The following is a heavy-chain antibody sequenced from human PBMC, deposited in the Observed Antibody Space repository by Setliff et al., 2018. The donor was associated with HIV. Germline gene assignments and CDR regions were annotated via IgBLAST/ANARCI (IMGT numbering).Heavy chain of an antibody. CDR3: ARAGGFFNAATCLRGYDAFDI. D-gene: IGHD3-16*01. V-gene: IGHV1-18*01. Sequence: ASVKVSCKASGYFFNNYGIAWVRQAPGQGLEWLGWISGINGNTNYAQIIQGRVTVTTDTSTSTAYMELLSLRSYDTAVYYCARAGGFFNAATCLRGYDAFDIWGQGTTVTVSS. J-gene: IGHJ3*02. CDR1: GYFFNNYG. CDR2: ISGINGNT.